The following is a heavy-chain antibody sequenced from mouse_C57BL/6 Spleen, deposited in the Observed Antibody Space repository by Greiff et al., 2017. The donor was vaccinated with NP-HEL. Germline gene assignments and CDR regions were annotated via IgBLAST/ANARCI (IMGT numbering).Heavy chain of an antibody. V-gene: IGHV1-22*01. CDR3: APYYYGSSLDY. J-gene: IGHJ2*01. Sequence: EVQLQQSGPELVKPGASVKMSCKASGYTFTDYNMHWVKQSHGKSLEWIGYINPNNGGTSYNQKFKGKATLTVNKASSTAYMELRSLTSDDSAVYYCAPYYYGSSLDYWGQGTTLTVSS. CDR2: INPNNGGT. CDR1: GYTFTDYN. D-gene: IGHD1-1*01.